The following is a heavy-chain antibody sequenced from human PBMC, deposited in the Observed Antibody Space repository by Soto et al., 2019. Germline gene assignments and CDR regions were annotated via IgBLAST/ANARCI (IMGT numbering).Heavy chain of an antibody. V-gene: IGHV4-39*01. D-gene: IGHD4-17*01. CDR3: ATNGGSHSWYLDL. J-gene: IGHJ2*01. CDR1: GGSISSSSYY. Sequence: SETLSLTCTVSGGSISSSSYYWGWIRQPPGKGLEWIGSIYYSGSTYYNPSLKSRVTISVDTSKNQFSLKLSSVTAADTAVYYCATNGGSHSWYLDLWGRGTLVTVSS. CDR2: IYYSGST.